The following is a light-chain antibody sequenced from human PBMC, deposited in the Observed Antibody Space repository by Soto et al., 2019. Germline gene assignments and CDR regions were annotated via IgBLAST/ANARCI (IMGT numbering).Light chain of an antibody. J-gene: IGLJ1*01. CDR1: SSDVGGYKY. V-gene: IGLV2-8*01. CDR3: SSYAGSNNYV. CDR2: AVS. Sequence: QSALTQPASVSGSPEQSITISCTGTSSDVGGYKYVSWYQQYPGKAPKLMIYAVSKRPSGVPDRFSGSKSGNTASLTVSGLHADDEADYYCSSYAGSNNYVFGTGTKLTVL.